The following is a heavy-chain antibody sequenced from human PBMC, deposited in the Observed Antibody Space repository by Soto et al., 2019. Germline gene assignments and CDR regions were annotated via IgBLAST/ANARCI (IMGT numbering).Heavy chain of an antibody. Sequence: EVQLVESGGGLVKPGGSLRLSCAASGFTFSNAWMSWVRQAPGKGLEWVGRIKSKTDGGTTDYAAPVKGRFTISRDDSKNTLYLQMNSLKTEDTAVYYCTTDPPAYYDFWSGYYRNFDYWGQGTLVTVSS. CDR1: GFTFSNAW. J-gene: IGHJ4*02. V-gene: IGHV3-15*01. CDR3: TTDPPAYYDFWSGYYRNFDY. D-gene: IGHD3-3*01. CDR2: IKSKTDGGTT.